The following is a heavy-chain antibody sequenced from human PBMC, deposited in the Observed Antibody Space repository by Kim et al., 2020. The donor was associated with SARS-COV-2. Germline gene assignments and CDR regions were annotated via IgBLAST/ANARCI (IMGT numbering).Heavy chain of an antibody. V-gene: IGHV7-4-1*02. CDR2: INTNTGNP. CDR3: AREYKGDYDSSGYPIDY. Sequence: ASVKVSCKASGYTFTSYAMNWVRQAPGQGLEWMGWINTNTGNPTYAQGFTGRFVFSLDTSVSTAYLQISSLKAEDTAVYYCAREYKGDYDSSGYPIDYWGQGTLVTVSS. D-gene: IGHD3-22*01. J-gene: IGHJ4*02. CDR1: GYTFTSYA.